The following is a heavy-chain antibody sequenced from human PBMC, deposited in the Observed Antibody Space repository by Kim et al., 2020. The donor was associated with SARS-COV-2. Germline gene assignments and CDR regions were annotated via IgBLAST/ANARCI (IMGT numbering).Heavy chain of an antibody. V-gene: IGHV3-21*01. CDR3: ARDDLAREGSWPQRGVKRQDY. J-gene: IGHJ4*02. D-gene: IGHD6-13*01. Sequence: GGSLRLSCAASGFTFSSYSMNWVRQAPGKGLEWVSSISSSSSYIYYADSVKGRFTISRDNAKNSLYLQMNSLRAEDTAVYYCARDDLAREGSWPQRGVKRQDYWGQGTLVTVSS. CDR2: ISSSSSYI. CDR1: GFTFSSYS.